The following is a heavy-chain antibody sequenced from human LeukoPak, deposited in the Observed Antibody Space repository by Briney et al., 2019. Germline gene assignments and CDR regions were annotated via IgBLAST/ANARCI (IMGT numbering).Heavy chain of an antibody. V-gene: IGHV3-30*18. CDR3: AKDRGYSHGFDY. CDR1: GFTFSSYV. Sequence: LPGGSLRLSGAASGFTFSSYVMHWVRQAPGKGLEWVADISYDGRNKEYVDSVKGRFTISRDNSKNTLFLEMNSLRAEDTAVYNCAKDRGYSHGFDYWGQGTLVTVSS. D-gene: IGHD5-18*01. J-gene: IGHJ4*02. CDR2: ISYDGRNK.